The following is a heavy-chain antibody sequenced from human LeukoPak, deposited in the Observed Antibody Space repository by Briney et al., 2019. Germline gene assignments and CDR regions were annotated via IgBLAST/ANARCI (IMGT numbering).Heavy chain of an antibody. CDR2: ISWNGGTI. CDR1: GFTFHDYA. D-gene: IGHD6-6*01. CDR3: AKGPTYSSSCLFDY. V-gene: IGHV3-9*03. Sequence: GRSLRLSCAASGFTFHDYAMHWVRQAPGKGLEWVSGISWNGGTIDYADSVKGRFTISRDNAKNSLYLQMNSLRPEDMALYYCAKGPTYSSSCLFDYWGQGILVAVSS. J-gene: IGHJ4*02.